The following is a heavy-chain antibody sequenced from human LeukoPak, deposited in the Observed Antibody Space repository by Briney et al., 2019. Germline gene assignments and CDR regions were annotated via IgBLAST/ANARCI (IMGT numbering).Heavy chain of an antibody. V-gene: IGHV4-39*01. CDR1: GGSISSSSYY. CDR3: ARPTIQWLGNPDYYFDY. D-gene: IGHD6-19*01. J-gene: IGHJ4*02. Sequence: SETLSLTCTVSGGSISSSSYYWGWIRQPPGKGLEWIGSIHYSGSTYYNPSLKSRVTISVDTSKNQFSLKLSSVTAADTAVYYCARPTIQWLGNPDYYFDYWGQGTLVTVSS. CDR2: IHYSGST.